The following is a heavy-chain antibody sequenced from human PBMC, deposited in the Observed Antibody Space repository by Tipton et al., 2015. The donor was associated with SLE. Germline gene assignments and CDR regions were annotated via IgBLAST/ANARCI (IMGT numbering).Heavy chain of an antibody. J-gene: IGHJ4*02. CDR2: INHSGST. CDR3: ARGGNPFDY. V-gene: IGHV4-34*01. CDR1: GGSFSGYY. Sequence: TLSLTCAVYGGSFSGYYWSWIRQPPGKGLEWIGEINHSGSTNYNPSLKSRVTISVDTSKNQFSLKLSSVTAADTAVYYCARGGNPFDYWGQGTLVTVTS.